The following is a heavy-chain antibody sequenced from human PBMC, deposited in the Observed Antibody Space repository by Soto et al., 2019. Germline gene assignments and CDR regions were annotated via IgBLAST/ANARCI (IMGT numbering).Heavy chain of an antibody. D-gene: IGHD4-4*01. CDR1: GFTFNAYA. CDR2: IGGSGGNR. V-gene: IGHV3-23*01. J-gene: IGHJ4*02. CDR3: ARVASDYINSVDH. Sequence: ESGGGLVQPGGSLRLSCAASGFTFNAYAMTWVRQAPGKGLEWVSAIGGSGGNRYYAGSVRGRFTISRDNSKDTVDLQMNSLMVEDTAVYYCARVASDYINSVDHWGQGILVSV.